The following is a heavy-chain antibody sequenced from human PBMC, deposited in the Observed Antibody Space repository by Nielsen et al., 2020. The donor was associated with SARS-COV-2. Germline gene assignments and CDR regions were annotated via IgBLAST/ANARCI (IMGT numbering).Heavy chain of an antibody. Sequence: SETLSLTCAVYGGSFSGYYWSWIRQPPGKGLEWIGEIYHSGSTNYNPSLKSRVTISVDKSKNQFSLKLSSVTAADTAVYYCARDLGYNYDSSGYTAFDIWGQGTMVTVSS. CDR3: ARDLGYNYDSSGYTAFDI. CDR2: IYHSGST. CDR1: GGSFSGYY. D-gene: IGHD3-22*01. J-gene: IGHJ3*02. V-gene: IGHV4-34*01.